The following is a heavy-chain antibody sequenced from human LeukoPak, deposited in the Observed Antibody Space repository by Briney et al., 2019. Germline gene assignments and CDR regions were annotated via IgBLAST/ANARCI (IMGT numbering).Heavy chain of an antibody. J-gene: IGHJ4*02. D-gene: IGHD6-19*01. Sequence: ASVKVSCKASGGTFISYAISWVRQAPGQGLEWKGGIIPIFGTADYAPKFQGRVTITADESTSTGYMELSSLRSYDTAVYYCARKPAVADPYYFDYWGQGTLVTVSS. CDR1: GGTFISYA. CDR2: IIPIFGTA. CDR3: ARKPAVADPYYFDY. V-gene: IGHV1-69*13.